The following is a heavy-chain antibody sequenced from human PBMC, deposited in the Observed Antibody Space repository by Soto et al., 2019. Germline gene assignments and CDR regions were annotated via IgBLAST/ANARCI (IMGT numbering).Heavy chain of an antibody. J-gene: IGHJ4*02. Sequence: SETVSLTCTVSGDSMATGGHYYNWIRQVPEKGLEWIGYVYYSGATHYTPSLRARATISRDTSKNQFSLRLISVTAADTALYYCARDKDLQPTVWGFWGQGIQVTVSS. CDR1: GDSMATGGHY. CDR3: ARDKDLQPTVWGF. V-gene: IGHV4-31*03. D-gene: IGHD3-16*01. CDR2: VYYSGAT.